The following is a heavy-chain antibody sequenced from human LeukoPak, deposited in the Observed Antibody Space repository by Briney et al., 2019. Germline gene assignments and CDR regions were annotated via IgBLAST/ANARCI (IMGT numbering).Heavy chain of an antibody. D-gene: IGHD2-15*01. CDR1: GYSFTSYW. J-gene: IGHJ4*02. V-gene: IGHV5-10-1*01. Sequence: GESLKISCKGSGYSFTSYWISWVRQMPGKGLEWMGRIDPSDSYTNYSPSFQGHVTISADKPISTAYLQWSSLKASDTAMYYCARAGEDCSGGSCYRKDFDYWGQGTLVTVSS. CDR2: IDPSDSYT. CDR3: ARAGEDCSGGSCYRKDFDY.